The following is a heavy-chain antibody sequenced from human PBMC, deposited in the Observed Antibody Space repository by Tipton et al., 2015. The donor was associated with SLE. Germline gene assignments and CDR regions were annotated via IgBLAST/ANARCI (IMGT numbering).Heavy chain of an antibody. CDR1: GYDFTSYD. D-gene: IGHD1-26*01. V-gene: IGHV1-8*01. CDR3: ARRRSGSYYKGENWFDP. J-gene: IGHJ5*02. CDR2: INPNSGIT. Sequence: QVQLVQSGPEVKMPGASVTVSCKTSGYDFTSYDINWVRQSTGQGLEWMGWINPNSGITDYAQKFQGRVSMTRNIFANTAYMELYSLRSDDTAVYYCARRRSGSYYKGENWFDPWGQGTLVTVSS.